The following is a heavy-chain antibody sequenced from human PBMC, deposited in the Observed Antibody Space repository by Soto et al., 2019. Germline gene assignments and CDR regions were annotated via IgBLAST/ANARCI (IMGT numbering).Heavy chain of an antibody. CDR1: GFTFSSYT. V-gene: IGHV3-30-3*01. CDR3: AREDRNTVFSWFDP. CDR2: VSYDGSNT. Sequence: GGSLRLSCAASGFTFSSYTMHWVRQAPGKGLEWVSIVSYDGSNTFYADSVKGRLTVSRDNSKNTMYLQLNSLRAEDTALYYCAREDRNTVFSWFDPWGQGTLVTVSS. D-gene: IGHD4-17*01. J-gene: IGHJ5*02.